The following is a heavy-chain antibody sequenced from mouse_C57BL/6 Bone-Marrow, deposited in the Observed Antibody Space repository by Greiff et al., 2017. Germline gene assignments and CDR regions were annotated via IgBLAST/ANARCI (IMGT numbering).Heavy chain of an antibody. Sequence: QVQLQQPGAELVKPGASVKLSFKASGYTFTSYWMHWVKQRPGQGLEWIGMIHPNSGSTKYNEKFKSKATLTVDKSSSTAYMQLSSLTSEDSAVYYCARGPLGLFAYWGQGTLVTVSA. J-gene: IGHJ3*01. D-gene: IGHD3-3*01. V-gene: IGHV1-64*01. CDR3: ARGPLGLFAY. CDR1: GYTFTSYW. CDR2: IHPNSGST.